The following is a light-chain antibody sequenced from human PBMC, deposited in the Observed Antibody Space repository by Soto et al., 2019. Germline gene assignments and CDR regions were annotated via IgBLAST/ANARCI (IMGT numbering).Light chain of an antibody. V-gene: IGKV4-1*01. CDR1: QIVGYSSNNKNY. CDR3: QQYYSTHRT. CDR2: WEY. Sequence: DIVMTQAPDSLPGSPGQPATINFKPGQIVGYSSNNKNYLAWYQQKPGQHPKLIIHWEYTRESGVNDRFSGSGSGTDFTLTIRSMQAEDVAVYYCQQYYSTHRTFGKWKQVDLK. J-gene: IGKJ1*01.